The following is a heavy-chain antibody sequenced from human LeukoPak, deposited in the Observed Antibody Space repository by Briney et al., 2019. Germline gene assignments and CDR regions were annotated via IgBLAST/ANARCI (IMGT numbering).Heavy chain of an antibody. Sequence: GGSLRLSCAASGFTFSTYYMTWVRQAPGKGLEWVANIKQDGSEKYYVDSVTGRFTISRDNAKNSLYLQMNSLRAEDTAVYYCAREGRGVTGYFDYWGQGTLVTVSS. J-gene: IGHJ4*02. CDR1: GFTFSTYY. D-gene: IGHD3-10*01. CDR2: IKQDGSEK. V-gene: IGHV3-7*01. CDR3: AREGRGVTGYFDY.